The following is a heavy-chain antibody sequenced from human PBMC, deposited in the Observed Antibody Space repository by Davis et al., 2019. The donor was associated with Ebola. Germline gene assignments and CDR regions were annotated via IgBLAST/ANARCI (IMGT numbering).Heavy chain of an antibody. CDR2: IYYSGST. D-gene: IGHD3-3*01. CDR1: GGPISSYY. CDR3: ARDHGFTIFGYGMDV. V-gene: IGHV4-59*01. Sequence: SETLSLTCTAPGGPISSYYWSWIRQPPGKGLEWIGYIYYSGSTNYNPSLKSRVTISVDTSKNQFSLKLSSVTAADTAVYYCARDHGFTIFGYGMDVWGQGTTVTVSS. J-gene: IGHJ6*02.